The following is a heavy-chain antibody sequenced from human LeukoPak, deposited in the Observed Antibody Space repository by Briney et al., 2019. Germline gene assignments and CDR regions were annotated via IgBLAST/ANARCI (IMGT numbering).Heavy chain of an antibody. D-gene: IGHD2-2*01. V-gene: IGHV4-30-4*08. CDR3: ARDQVIVPAVDY. Sequence: PSKTLSLTCTVSGGSISSGDYYWSWIRQPPGKGLEWIGYIYYSGSTYYNPSLKSRVTISVDTSKNQFSLNLSSVTAADTAVYYCARDQVIVPAVDYWGQGTLVTVSS. CDR1: GGSISSGDYY. CDR2: IYYSGST. J-gene: IGHJ4*02.